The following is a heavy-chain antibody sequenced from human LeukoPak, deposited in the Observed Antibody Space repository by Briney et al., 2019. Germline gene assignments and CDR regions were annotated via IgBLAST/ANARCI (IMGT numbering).Heavy chain of an antibody. J-gene: IGHJ4*02. D-gene: IGHD1-26*01. Sequence: GGSLRLSCAASGFTFSNYSMNWVRQAPGKGLEGVSSISSSSSYIYYADSVKGRFTISRDNAKNSLYLQMNSLRAEDTAVYYCARGWSYPYYFDYWGQGTLVTVSS. CDR2: ISSSSSYI. CDR3: ARGWSYPYYFDY. V-gene: IGHV3-21*01. CDR1: GFTFSNYS.